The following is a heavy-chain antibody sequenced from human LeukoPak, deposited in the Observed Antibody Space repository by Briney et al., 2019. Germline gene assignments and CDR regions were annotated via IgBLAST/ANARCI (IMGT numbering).Heavy chain of an antibody. D-gene: IGHD6-19*01. CDR1: GFTFSTFA. V-gene: IGHV3-23*01. J-gene: IGHJ4*02. Sequence: GGSLRLSCAASGFTFSTFAMSWVCQAPGKGLEWVAAISGSGSTTYYPNSVKGRFTISRDNSKNTLYLQMNSLRAEDTAVYYCARDPRWYSSGWYGYYFDYWGQGTLVTVSS. CDR2: ISGSGSTT. CDR3: ARDPRWYSSGWYGYYFDY.